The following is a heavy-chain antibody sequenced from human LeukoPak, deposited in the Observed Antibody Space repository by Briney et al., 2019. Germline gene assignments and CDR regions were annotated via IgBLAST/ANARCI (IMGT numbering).Heavy chain of an antibody. CDR3: ARADTSYYDFWSGYYPLYYFDY. Sequence: SETLSLTCTVSGGSISSSSYYWGWIRQPPGKGLEWIGSIYYSGSTYYNPSLKSRVTISVDTSKNQFSLKLSSVTAADTAVYYCARADTSYYDFWSGYYPLYYFDYWGQGTLATVSS. V-gene: IGHV4-39*01. J-gene: IGHJ4*02. CDR1: GGSISSSSYY. D-gene: IGHD3-3*01. CDR2: IYYSGST.